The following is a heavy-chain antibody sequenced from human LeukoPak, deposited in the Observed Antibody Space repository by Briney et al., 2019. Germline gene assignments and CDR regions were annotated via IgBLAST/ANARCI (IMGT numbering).Heavy chain of an antibody. Sequence: SVKVSCKASGGTFSSYAVSWVRQAPGQGLEWMGGITPMFGTAKYAQKFQGRVTITADESTSTAYMELSSLRSEDTAVYYCARDSSEFRSLIPHWGQGTLVTVSS. CDR1: GGTFSSYA. D-gene: IGHD2-21*01. CDR3: ARDSSEFRSLIPH. CDR2: ITPMFGTA. J-gene: IGHJ1*01. V-gene: IGHV1-69*13.